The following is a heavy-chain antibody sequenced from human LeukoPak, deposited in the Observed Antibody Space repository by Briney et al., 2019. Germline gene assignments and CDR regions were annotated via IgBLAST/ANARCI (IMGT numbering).Heavy chain of an antibody. V-gene: IGHV4-4*07. Sequence: NPSETLSLTCSVSGGSIRGYYWSWIRQPAGKGLEWIGRIFTDGSTNYNPSLKSRVTMSVDTSNNQFSLKLSSVTAADTAIYYCARDLGLSLDYWGQGTLVTVSS. D-gene: IGHD3-16*01. CDR2: IFTDGST. J-gene: IGHJ4*02. CDR1: GGSIRGYY. CDR3: ARDLGLSLDY.